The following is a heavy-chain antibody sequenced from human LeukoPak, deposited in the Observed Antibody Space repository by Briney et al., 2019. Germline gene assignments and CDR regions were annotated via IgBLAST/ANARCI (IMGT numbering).Heavy chain of an antibody. CDR1: GFSFSSYW. CDR3: GRSHYYDSSGNFYYYYAMDV. V-gene: IGHV3-74*01. J-gene: IGHJ6*02. CDR2: INSDGTSV. D-gene: IGHD3-22*01. Sequence: GGSLRLSCAASGFSFSSYWMHWVRQVPGKGLVWVSRINSDGTSVRYADSVKGRFTISSDNAKNTLYLQMNSLRAEDTGVYYCGRSHYYDSSGNFYYYYAMDVWGQGTTVTVSS.